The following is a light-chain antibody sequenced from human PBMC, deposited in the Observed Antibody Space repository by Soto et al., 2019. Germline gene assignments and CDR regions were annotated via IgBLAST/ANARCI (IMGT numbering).Light chain of an antibody. Sequence: QRVLTQPRSVPGSPGRAVPIFCTGTSSDIGGYNYVSWYQQHPGKAPKLMIYDVSERPSGVPDRFSASKSGNTASLTISGLQAEDEADYYCCSYAGSYTHVLFGGGTKVTVL. CDR1: SSDIGGYNY. CDR2: DVS. CDR3: CSYAGSYTHVL. J-gene: IGLJ2*01. V-gene: IGLV2-11*01.